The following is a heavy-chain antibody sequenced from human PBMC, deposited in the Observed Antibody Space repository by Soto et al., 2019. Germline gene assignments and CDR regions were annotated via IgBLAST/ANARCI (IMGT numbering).Heavy chain of an antibody. CDR2: ISSSSSYI. J-gene: IGHJ4*02. CDR1: GFTFSSYS. V-gene: IGHV3-21*01. Sequence: EVQLVESGGGLVKPGGSLRLSCAASGFTFSSYSMNWVRQAPGKGLEWVSSISSSSSYIYYADSVKGRFTISRDNAKNSLYLQMNSLRAEDTAVYYWAREGSIAVATPAYWGQGTLVTVSS. D-gene: IGHD6-19*01. CDR3: AREGSIAVATPAY.